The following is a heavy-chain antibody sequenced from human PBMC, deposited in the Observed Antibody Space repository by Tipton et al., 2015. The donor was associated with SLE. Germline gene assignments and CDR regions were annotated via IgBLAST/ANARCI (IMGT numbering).Heavy chain of an antibody. CDR3: ATGDIVVVPAAMTTVTPGAFDI. V-gene: IGHV3-9*01. D-gene: IGHD2-2*01. CDR2: ISWNSGSI. Sequence: SLRLSCAASGFTFDDYAMHWVRQAPGKGLEWVSGISWNSGSIGYADSVKGRFTISRDNAKNSLYLQMNSLRAEDTAVYYCATGDIVVVPAAMTTVTPGAFDIWGQGTMVTVSS. J-gene: IGHJ3*02. CDR1: GFTFDDYA.